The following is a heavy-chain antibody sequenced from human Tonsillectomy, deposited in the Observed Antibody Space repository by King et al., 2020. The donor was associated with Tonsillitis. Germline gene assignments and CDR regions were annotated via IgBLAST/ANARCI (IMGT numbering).Heavy chain of an antibody. J-gene: IGHJ6*02. CDR1: GFTFSSHG. V-gene: IGHV3-33*06. CDR3: AKDKMSLYSNWPCYGMDV. D-gene: IGHD4-11*01. CDR2: IWDDGSKK. Sequence: VQLVESGGGVVQPGRSLRLSCAVSGFTFSSHGMHWVRQAPGKGLEWVAVIWDDGSKKYYGDSVKGRLTIYRDNSKNTLYLQMNSLRAEDTDVYYCAKDKMSLYSNWPCYGMDVGVHGTTFTIS.